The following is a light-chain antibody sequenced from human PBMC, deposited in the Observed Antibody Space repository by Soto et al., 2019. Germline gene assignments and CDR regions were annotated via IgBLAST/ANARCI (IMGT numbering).Light chain of an antibody. Sequence: DIQMTQSPSTLSASVGDRVTITCRASQSIDTALAWYQQKPAKAPNLLIYRASNLESGVPSRFSGSGSGTEFTLAISSLQPDDFATYYCQQYGRFLTFGQGTKLELK. CDR1: QSIDTA. CDR2: RAS. CDR3: QQYGRFLT. V-gene: IGKV1-5*03. J-gene: IGKJ2*01.